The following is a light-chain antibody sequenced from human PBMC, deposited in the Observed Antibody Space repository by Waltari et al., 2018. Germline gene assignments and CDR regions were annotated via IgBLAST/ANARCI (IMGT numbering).Light chain of an antibody. CDR2: DVS. J-gene: IGLJ2*01. CDR3: SSYTRRNTVI. Sequence: QSALAQPASVSGSPGQSITISCTGTDSDIGAYNYVSWYQQHPGIAPKLLLYDVSDRRSGVSDRFSGSKSGKTASLTISGLQPEDAADYYCSSYTRRNTVIFGGGTKLTVV. CDR1: DSDIGAYNY. V-gene: IGLV2-14*03.